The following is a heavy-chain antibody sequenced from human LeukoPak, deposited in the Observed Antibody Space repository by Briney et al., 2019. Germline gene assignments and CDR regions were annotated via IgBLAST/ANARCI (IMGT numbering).Heavy chain of an antibody. CDR2: INPNSGGT. J-gene: IGHJ4*02. CDR1: GYTFTGYY. Sequence: ASVKVSCKASGYTFTGYYMHWVRQAPGQGLEWMGGINPNSGGTNYAQKFQGRVTMTRVTSISTAHMELSRLRSDDTAVYYCAREPPTLIGVYFDYWGQGTLVTVSS. D-gene: IGHD7-27*01. V-gene: IGHV1-2*02. CDR3: AREPPTLIGVYFDY.